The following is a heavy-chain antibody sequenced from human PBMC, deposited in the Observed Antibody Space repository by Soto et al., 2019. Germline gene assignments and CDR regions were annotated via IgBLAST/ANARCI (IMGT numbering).Heavy chain of an antibody. CDR2: IIPILGIA. V-gene: IGHV1-69*04. CDR3: ARDAAVGLFDY. CDR1: GGTFSSYT. D-gene: IGHD1-26*01. J-gene: IGHJ4*02. Sequence: SVNVSCKASGGTFSSYTISWVRQAPGQGLEWMGRIIPILGIANYAQKLQGRVTMTTDTSTSTAYMELRSLRSDDTAVYYCARDAAVGLFDYWGQGTLVTVSS.